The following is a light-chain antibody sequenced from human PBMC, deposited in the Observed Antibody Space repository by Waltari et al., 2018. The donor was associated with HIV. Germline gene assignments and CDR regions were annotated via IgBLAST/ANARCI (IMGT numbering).Light chain of an antibody. Sequence: QSALPQPASVSGSPGQSITISCSGTSSDVGGYNHVSWYQQHPGQAPNLMIYEVTNRPSGVSNRFSGSKSGNTASLTISGLQAEDEADYLCSSYTSSSKVVFGGGTKVTVL. J-gene: IGLJ2*01. V-gene: IGLV2-14*03. CDR2: EVT. CDR3: SSYTSSSKVV. CDR1: SSDVGGYNH.